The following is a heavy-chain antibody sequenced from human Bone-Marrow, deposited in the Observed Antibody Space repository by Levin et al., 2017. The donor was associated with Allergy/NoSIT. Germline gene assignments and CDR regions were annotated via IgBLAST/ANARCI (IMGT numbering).Heavy chain of an antibody. J-gene: IGHJ6*03. CDR1: GGSISSYY. D-gene: IGHD3-3*01. Sequence: SETLSLTCTVSGGSISSYYWSWIRQPPGKGLEWIGYIYYSGSTNYNPSLKSRVTISVDTSKNQFSLKLSSVTAADTAVYYCARGRGSYDFWSGYSTPISSYYYYYYMDVWGKGTTVTVSS. CDR3: ARGRGSYDFWSGYSTPISSYYYYYYMDV. CDR2: IYYSGST. V-gene: IGHV4-59*01.